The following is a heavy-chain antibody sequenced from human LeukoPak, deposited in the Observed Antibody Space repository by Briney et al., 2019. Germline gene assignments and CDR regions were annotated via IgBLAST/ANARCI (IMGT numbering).Heavy chain of an antibody. Sequence: GASVKVSCKASGYTFTSYGISWVRQAPGQGLEWMGWISAYNGNTNYAQKLQGRVTMTTDTSKSTAYMELRSLRSDDTAVYYCAREGREYYDFWSGSNWFDPWGQGTLVTVSS. D-gene: IGHD3-3*01. V-gene: IGHV1-18*01. CDR1: GYTFTSYG. J-gene: IGHJ5*02. CDR3: AREGREYYDFWSGSNWFDP. CDR2: ISAYNGNT.